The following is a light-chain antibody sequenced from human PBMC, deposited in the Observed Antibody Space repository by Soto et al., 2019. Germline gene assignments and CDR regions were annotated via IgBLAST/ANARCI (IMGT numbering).Light chain of an antibody. CDR3: QQYGDSRT. J-gene: IGKJ1*01. CDR1: QSVIRNS. CDR2: GAS. Sequence: EIVLTQSPGTLSLSPGERATLSCRASQSVIRNSVAWYQQKSGQAPRLLVYGASNRATGIPDRFSGGGSGTDFTLTSSRLEAEDFAVYYCQQYGDSRTFGQGTKVEI. V-gene: IGKV3-20*01.